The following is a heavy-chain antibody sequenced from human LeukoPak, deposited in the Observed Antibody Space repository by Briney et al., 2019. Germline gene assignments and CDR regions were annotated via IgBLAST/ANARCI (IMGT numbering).Heavy chain of an antibody. CDR2: ISYDGSNR. V-gene: IGHV3-30*04. D-gene: IGHD3-16*01. CDR3: ARGALTKVWGRKKGTDV. Sequence: GGSLRLSCGASGFTFSSYGMHWVRQAPGKVPEWVAFISYDGSNRYYADSVKGRFTISRDSSKNTLYLQMNSLRAEDTAVYYCARGALTKVWGRKKGTDVWGKGTTVTVSS. J-gene: IGHJ6*04. CDR1: GFTFSSYG.